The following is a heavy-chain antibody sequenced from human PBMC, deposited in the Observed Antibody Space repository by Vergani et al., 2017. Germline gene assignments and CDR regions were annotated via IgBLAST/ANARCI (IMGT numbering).Heavy chain of an antibody. CDR2: IRYDGSNK. V-gene: IGHV3-30*02. J-gene: IGHJ4*02. Sequence: QVQLVESGGGVVQPGGSLRLSCAASGFTFSSYGMHWVRQAPGKGLEWVAFIRYDGSNKYYADSVKGRFTISRDNSKNTLYLQMNSLRAEDTAVYYCAKDANYGDWMLNYFDYWGQGTLVTVSS. CDR3: AKDANYGDWMLNYFDY. D-gene: IGHD4-17*01. CDR1: GFTFSSYG.